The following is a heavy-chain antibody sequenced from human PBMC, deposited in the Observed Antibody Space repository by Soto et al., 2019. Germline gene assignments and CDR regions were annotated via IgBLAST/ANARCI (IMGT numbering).Heavy chain of an antibody. Sequence: QVHLVQSGAEMKKPGSSVKVSCKASGGTFSSYPINWVRQAPGQGLEWMGGIIPFFGTTHSAQKFQGRLTITADESTRTTYMELSSLGSEDTAVYYCARRPVVEVAQYGNWFDPWGQGTLVTVSS. J-gene: IGHJ5*02. CDR3: ARRPVVEVAQYGNWFDP. V-gene: IGHV1-69*01. CDR1: GGTFSSYP. CDR2: IIPFFGTT. D-gene: IGHD2-21*01.